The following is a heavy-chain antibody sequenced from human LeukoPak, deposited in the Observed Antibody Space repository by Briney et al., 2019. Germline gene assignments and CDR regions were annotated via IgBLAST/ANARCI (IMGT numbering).Heavy chain of an antibody. V-gene: IGHV3-74*03. J-gene: IGHJ3*02. CDR2: INNDGSST. Sequence: GGSLRLSCAASGFTFSSYWMYWVRHAPGKGLVWVSRINNDGSSTTYADCVKGRFTISRDNAKNTLYLQMNSLRAEDTAVYYCAKVLAVAGTGAFDIWGQGTMVTVSS. CDR3: AKVLAVAGTGAFDI. CDR1: GFTFSSYW. D-gene: IGHD6-19*01.